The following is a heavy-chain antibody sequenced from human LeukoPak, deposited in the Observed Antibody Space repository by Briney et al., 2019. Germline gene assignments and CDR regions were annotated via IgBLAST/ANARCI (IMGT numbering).Heavy chain of an antibody. D-gene: IGHD1-26*01. Sequence: GGSLRLSCAASGSTFSSYSMNWVRQAPGKGLEWVSSISSSSSYIYYADSVKGRFTISRDNAKNSLYLQMNSLRAEDTAVYYCARDYSGSYYLILDYWGQGTLVTVSS. CDR3: ARDYSGSYYLILDY. V-gene: IGHV3-21*01. J-gene: IGHJ4*02. CDR2: ISSSSSYI. CDR1: GSTFSSYS.